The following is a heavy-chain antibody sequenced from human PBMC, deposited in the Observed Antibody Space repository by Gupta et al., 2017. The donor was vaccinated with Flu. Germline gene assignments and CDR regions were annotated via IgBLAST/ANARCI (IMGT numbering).Heavy chain of an antibody. J-gene: IGHJ4*02. Sequence: EERLVEPGGGLVQRGGSLRISCAASRFPFSRSWMTWVRQAPGKGLEWVANIKEDGSVKNYVDSVKGRFTISRDNAKNSLYLQMNSLRVEDTAVYYCARDNGYNQFDYWGQGTLVTVSS. CDR3: ARDNGYNQFDY. V-gene: IGHV3-7*01. CDR2: IKEDGSVK. CDR1: RFPFSRSW. D-gene: IGHD5-24*01.